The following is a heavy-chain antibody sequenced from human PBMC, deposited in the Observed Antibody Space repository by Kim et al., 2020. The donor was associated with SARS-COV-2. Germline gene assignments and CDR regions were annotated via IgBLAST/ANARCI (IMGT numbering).Heavy chain of an antibody. CDR2: ISYDGSNK. CDR3: AKDGPMLGGYYAGAHYDY. Sequence: GGSLRLSCAASGFTFSSYGMHWVRQAPGKGLEWVAVISYDGSNKYYADSVKGRFTISRDNSKNTLYLQMNSLRAEDTAVYYCAKDGPMLGGYYAGAHYDYWGQGTLVTVSS. J-gene: IGHJ4*02. D-gene: IGHD3-10*01. V-gene: IGHV3-30*18. CDR1: GFTFSSYG.